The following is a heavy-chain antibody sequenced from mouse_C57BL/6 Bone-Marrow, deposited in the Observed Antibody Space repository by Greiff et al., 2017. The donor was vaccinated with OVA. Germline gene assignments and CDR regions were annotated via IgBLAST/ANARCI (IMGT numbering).Heavy chain of an antibody. D-gene: IGHD2-3*01. CDR1: GYTFTSYW. CDR2: IDPSDSYT. V-gene: IGHV1-50*01. Sequence: VQLQQSGAELVKPGASVKLSCKASGYTFTSYWMQWVKQRPGQGLEWIGEIDPSDSYTNYNQKFKGKATLTVDTSSSTAYMQLSSLTSEDSAVYYCAGWLLWYFDVWGTGTTVTVSS. CDR3: AGWLLWYFDV. J-gene: IGHJ1*03.